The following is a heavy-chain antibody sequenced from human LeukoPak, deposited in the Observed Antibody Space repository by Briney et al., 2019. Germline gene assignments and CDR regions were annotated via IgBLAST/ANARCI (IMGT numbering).Heavy chain of an antibody. J-gene: IGHJ3*02. D-gene: IGHD1-26*01. CDR2: IIPILGIA. Sequence: SVKVSCKASGGTFSSYAISWVRQAPGQGLEWMGRIIPILGIANYAQKFQGRVTITADKSTSTAYMELSSLRSEDTAVYYCARDKYSGSYEGHDAFDIWGQGTMVTVSS. CDR1: GGTFSSYA. V-gene: IGHV1-69*04. CDR3: ARDKYSGSYEGHDAFDI.